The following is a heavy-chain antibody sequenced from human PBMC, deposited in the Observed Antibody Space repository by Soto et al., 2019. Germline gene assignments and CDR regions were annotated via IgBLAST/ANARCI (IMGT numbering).Heavy chain of an antibody. D-gene: IGHD3-3*01. CDR1: GFTFSSYA. CDR2: ISGSGGIT. J-gene: IGHJ4*02. CDR3: AKGGYDFWSGYKSSFEY. Sequence: GGSLRLSCAASGFTFSSYAMSCLRQAPGKGLEGVSAISGSGGITYYADSVNGRFTISRDNSKNTLYLQMNSLRAEDTAVYYCAKGGYDFWSGYKSSFEYWGQGTMVTVSS. V-gene: IGHV3-23*01.